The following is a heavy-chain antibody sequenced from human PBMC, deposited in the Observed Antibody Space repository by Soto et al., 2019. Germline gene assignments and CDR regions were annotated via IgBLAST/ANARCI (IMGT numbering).Heavy chain of an antibody. D-gene: IGHD2-2*01. V-gene: IGHV4-39*01. CDR3: ARVDIAVVPSTTFDY. J-gene: IGHJ4*02. CDR2: IKYSGHT. CDR1: GGSISSISYY. Sequence: QLQLQESGPGLVKPSETLSLTCTVSGGSISSISYYWGWIRQPPGKGLEWIGSIKYSGHTFYNPSFESRVTMSVDTSKNQFSLRLSSVTAAETAVYYCARVDIAVVPSTTFDYWGQGTLVTVSS.